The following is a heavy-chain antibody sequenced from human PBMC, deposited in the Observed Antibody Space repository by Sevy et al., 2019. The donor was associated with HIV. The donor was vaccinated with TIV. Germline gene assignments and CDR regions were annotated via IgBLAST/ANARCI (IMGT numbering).Heavy chain of an antibody. D-gene: IGHD3-10*01. CDR2: IYHTGAA. CDR3: ARWYGNNFDY. CDR1: GGTISSSSYR. V-gene: IGHV4-39*01. J-gene: IGHJ4*02. Sequence: SETLSLTCTVSGGTISSSSYRWGWIRQPPGKGREWVGSIYHTGAADDNPAIKRRVTMSVDTSKNQFSLQVGYVTAADTAVYYCARWYGNNFDYWGQGALVTVSS.